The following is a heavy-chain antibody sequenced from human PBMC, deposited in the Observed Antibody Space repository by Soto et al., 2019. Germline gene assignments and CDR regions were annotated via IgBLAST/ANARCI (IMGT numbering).Heavy chain of an antibody. V-gene: IGHV4-34*01. Sequence: SETLSLTCAVYGGSVNVYYWNFIRQPACKGLEWIGEINHTGGTHYNPSLKSRVTMSVDTSKNQFSLRLSSVTAADTAIYYCATRITVFGLLIPPFDPWGQGTQVTVSA. CDR3: ATRITVFGLLIPPFDP. CDR1: GGSVNVYY. J-gene: IGHJ5*02. D-gene: IGHD3-3*01. CDR2: INHTGGT.